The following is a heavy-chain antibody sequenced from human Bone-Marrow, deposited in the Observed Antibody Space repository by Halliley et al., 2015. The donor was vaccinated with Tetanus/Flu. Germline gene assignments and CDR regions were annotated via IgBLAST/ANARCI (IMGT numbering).Heavy chain of an antibody. CDR3: ARDSYSSSWSVFYGMDV. Sequence: SDNSLYTNYADSVKGRFTISRDNTKNSLYLQMNSLRAEDTAVYYCARDSYSSSWSVFYGMDVWGPGTTVTVSS. CDR2: SDNSLYT. V-gene: IGHV3-11*05. D-gene: IGHD6-13*01. J-gene: IGHJ6*02.